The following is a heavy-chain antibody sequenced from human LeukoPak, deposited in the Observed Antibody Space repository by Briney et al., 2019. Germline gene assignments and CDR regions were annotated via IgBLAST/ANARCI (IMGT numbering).Heavy chain of an antibody. CDR2: ISGSGDGT. V-gene: IGHV3-23*01. D-gene: IGHD2-2*01. J-gene: IGHJ4*02. CDR1: GFIYSSYA. Sequence: GGSLRLSCAASGFIYSSYAMNWGRQAPGKGLEWVSAISGSGDGTYYADSVKGRFTVSRDNSKNTLYLQMNNLRAEDSAVYYCAKGVGGYCSSTDCRAYDNWGQGTLVTVSS. CDR3: AKGVGGYCSSTDCRAYDN.